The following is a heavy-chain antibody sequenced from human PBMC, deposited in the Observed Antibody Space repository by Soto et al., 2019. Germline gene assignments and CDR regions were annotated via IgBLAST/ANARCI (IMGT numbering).Heavy chain of an antibody. Sequence: QVQLVESGGGVVQPGRSLRLSCGASGFKFSTYGMHWVRQAPGKGLEWVAVISYDGNNEDYADSVKGRFTISRDNSKNTSYLQMNSLRAEDTAVYYCAKGLVGYVFGVQDYYFGMDVWGQGTTVAVSS. CDR2: ISYDGNNE. J-gene: IGHJ6*02. CDR1: GFKFSTYG. D-gene: IGHD1-26*01. CDR3: AKGLVGYVFGVQDYYFGMDV. V-gene: IGHV3-30*18.